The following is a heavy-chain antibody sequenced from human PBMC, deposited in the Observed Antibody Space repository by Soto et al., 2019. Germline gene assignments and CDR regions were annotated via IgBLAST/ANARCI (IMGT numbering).Heavy chain of an antibody. J-gene: IGHJ6*02. Sequence: SETLSLTCGVYGGSFSGYYWTWIRQAPGKGLEWIGEINHSGGTNYNSSLKSRVTISVDTSKNQLSLTLYSVIAADTAVYYCARDRQYYQFWSGYQNERPYGMDVWGQGTTVTVSS. CDR3: ARDRQYYQFWSGYQNERPYGMDV. CDR2: INHSGGT. V-gene: IGHV4-34*01. CDR1: GGSFSGYY. D-gene: IGHD3-3*02.